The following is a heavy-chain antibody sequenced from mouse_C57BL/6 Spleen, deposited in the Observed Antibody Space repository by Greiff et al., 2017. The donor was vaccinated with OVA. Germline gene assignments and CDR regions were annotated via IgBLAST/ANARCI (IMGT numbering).Heavy chain of an antibody. J-gene: IGHJ4*01. CDR2: ISSGSSTI. CDR3: TRIYITTVVAPYYYAMDD. CDR1: GFTFSDYG. V-gene: IGHV5-17*01. Sequence: DVQLVESGGGLVKPGGSLKLSCAASGFTFSDYGMYWVRQAPEKGLEWVAYISSGSSTIYYADTVKGRFTISRDNAKNTLFLQMISLKTEDTATYYCTRIYITTVVAPYYYAMDDGGQGASVTVA. D-gene: IGHD1-1*01.